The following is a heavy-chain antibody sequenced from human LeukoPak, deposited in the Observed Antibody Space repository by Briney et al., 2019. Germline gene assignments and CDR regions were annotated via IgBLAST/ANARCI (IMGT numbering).Heavy chain of an antibody. D-gene: IGHD3-10*01. J-gene: IGHJ4*02. CDR3: AKLAKYFYGSETLSFFEH. Sequence: GGSLRLSCAASGFTFSSYWMGWVRQAPGKGLEWVANIKQDCSEKYYVDSAKGRFTISRDNGKNSLYLQMNSLIVEDTAVYYCAKLAKYFYGSETLSFFEHWGQGTPVTASS. CDR1: GFTFSSYW. V-gene: IGHV3-7*01. CDR2: IKQDCSEK.